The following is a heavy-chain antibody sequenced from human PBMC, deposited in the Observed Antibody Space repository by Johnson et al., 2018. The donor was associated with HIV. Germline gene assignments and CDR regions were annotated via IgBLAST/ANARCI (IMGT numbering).Heavy chain of an antibody. D-gene: IGHD3-10*01. Sequence: QVQLVESGGGVVQPGRSLRLSCAASGFTFSSYGMHWVRQAPGKGLEWVAVIWYDGGNKYYADSVKGRFTVSRDNSKNTLYLQMNSLKPEDTAVYYCTTVEYGSGSPLWGQGTMVTVSS. CDR1: GFTFSSYG. V-gene: IGHV3-33*08. CDR3: TTVEYGSGSPL. CDR2: IWYDGGNK. J-gene: IGHJ3*01.